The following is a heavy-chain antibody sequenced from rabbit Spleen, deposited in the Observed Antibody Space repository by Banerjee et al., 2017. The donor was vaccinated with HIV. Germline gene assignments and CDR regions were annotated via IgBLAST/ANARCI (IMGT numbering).Heavy chain of an antibody. CDR1: GFSFSSSYW. D-gene: IGHD1-1*01. Sequence: QSLEESGGDLVKPGASLTLTCTASGFSFSSSYWICWVRQAPGKGLEWIGCIYTGSSGSTWYASWVNGRFTISKTSSTTVTLKMTSLTAADTATYFCARYNGGVIGWNFYLWGPGTLVTVS. CDR2: IYTGSSGST. CDR3: ARYNGGVIGWNFYL. J-gene: IGHJ4*01. V-gene: IGHV1S40*01.